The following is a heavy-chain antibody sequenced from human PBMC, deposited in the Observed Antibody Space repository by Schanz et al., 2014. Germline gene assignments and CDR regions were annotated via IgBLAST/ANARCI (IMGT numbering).Heavy chain of an antibody. D-gene: IGHD2-8*01. CDR3: TTDNGHFAFDF. J-gene: IGHJ3*01. V-gene: IGHV3-23*01. CDR1: GFSFSSYA. Sequence: EVQLLESGGGLVEPGGSLRLSCAASGFSFSSYAMGGVRQARGKGLEWVSAMNESHSTIYYADSVRGRFTISRDNAENTLFLQMNSLETEDTAVYYCTTDNGHFAFDFWGQGTLVTVSS. CDR2: MNESHSTI.